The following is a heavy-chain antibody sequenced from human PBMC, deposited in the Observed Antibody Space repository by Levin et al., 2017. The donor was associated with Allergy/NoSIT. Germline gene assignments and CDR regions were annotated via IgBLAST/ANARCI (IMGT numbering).Heavy chain of an antibody. CDR1: GGSINSGGYY. CDR3: ARERREGLYYDYVWGSPFDF. J-gene: IGHJ4*02. Sequence: SETLSLTCTVSGGSINSGGYYWSWIRQHPGKGLEWIGYIYYSGDTYSNPSLKSRVTISLDTSKNQFSLRLSSVTAADTAVYYCARERREGLYYDYVWGSPFDFWGQGTLVTVSS. CDR2: IYYSGDT. V-gene: IGHV4-31*03. D-gene: IGHD3-16*01.